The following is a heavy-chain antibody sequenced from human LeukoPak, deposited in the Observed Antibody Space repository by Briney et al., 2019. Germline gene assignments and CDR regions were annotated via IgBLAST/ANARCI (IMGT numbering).Heavy chain of an antibody. Sequence: GGSVRLSCAASGFTFSSYIMNWVRQAPGKGLEWVASISRNNTYIHYADSVKGRFTISRDNARNSLFLQMNSLRAEDTAIYYCASDEGNYFDYWGQGTLVTVSS. V-gene: IGHV3-21*01. CDR2: ISRNNTYI. J-gene: IGHJ4*02. CDR1: GFTFSSYI. CDR3: ASDEGNYFDY.